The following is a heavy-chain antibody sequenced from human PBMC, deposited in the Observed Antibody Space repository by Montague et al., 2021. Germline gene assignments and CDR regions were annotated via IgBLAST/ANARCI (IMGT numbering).Heavy chain of an antibody. CDR3: ASRDDTILRGAYGYIDP. D-gene: IGHD5-24*01. J-gene: IGHJ5*02. V-gene: IGHV4-4*07. Sequence: SETLSLTCTVSGGSIINAHWSWVRQPPGKGLEWIGGMFFSGATSYNPSLKSRVTMSIDTSTNQFSLKLSSVTAADTAVYYCASRDDTILRGAYGYIDPWGQGTPVTVSS. CDR2: MFFSGAT. CDR1: GGSIINAH.